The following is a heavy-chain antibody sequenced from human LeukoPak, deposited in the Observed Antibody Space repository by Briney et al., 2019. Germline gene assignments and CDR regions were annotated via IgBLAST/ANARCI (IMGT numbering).Heavy chain of an antibody. J-gene: IGHJ4*02. CDR2: IIPILDIA. CDR3: ARGEAYLYYFDY. CDR1: GGTFSSDA. Sequence: SVKVSCKASGGTFSSDAISWVRQAPGQGLEWMGRIIPILDIANYAQKFQGRVTITADKSTSTAYMELSSLRSEDTAVYYCARGEAYLYYFDYWGQGTLVTVSS. V-gene: IGHV1-69*04. D-gene: IGHD3-16*01.